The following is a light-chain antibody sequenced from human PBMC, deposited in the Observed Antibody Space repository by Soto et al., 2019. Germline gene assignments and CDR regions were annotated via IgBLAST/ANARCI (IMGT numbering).Light chain of an antibody. V-gene: IGLV2-8*01. J-gene: IGLJ1*01. CDR2: SVN. Sequence: QSALTQPPSASGSPGQSVTISCTGTSSDVGGYKYVSWYQQHPGKAPKLMIFSVNKRPSGVPDRFSGSKSGNTASLTDSGLQDEDEADYYCSTYAGINNLGVFGTGTKVTVL. CDR3: STYAGINNLGV. CDR1: SSDVGGYKY.